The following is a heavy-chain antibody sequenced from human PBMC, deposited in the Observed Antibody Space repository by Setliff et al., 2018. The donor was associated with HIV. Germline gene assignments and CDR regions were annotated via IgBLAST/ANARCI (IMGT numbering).Heavy chain of an antibody. CDR1: GFTFDSYS. CDR3: ARFGYSHDYSFDM. Sequence: PGGSLRLSCATSGFTFDSYSIIWVRQAPGKGLEWVSYISAAATTTYYTASVKGRFTISRDNARNSLYLQLSGLRAEDTALYYCARFGYSHDYSFDMWGQGTMVTVSS. J-gene: IGHJ3*02. D-gene: IGHD5-18*01. CDR2: ISAAATTT. V-gene: IGHV3-48*04.